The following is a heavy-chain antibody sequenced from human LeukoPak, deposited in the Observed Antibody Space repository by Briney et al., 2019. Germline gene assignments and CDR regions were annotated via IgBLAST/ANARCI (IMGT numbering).Heavy chain of an antibody. V-gene: IGHV3-53*01. CDR2: IYSGGST. D-gene: IGHD6-6*01. J-gene: IGHJ6*02. CDR3: ARDASSSRSDYYGMDV. Sequence: GGSLRLSCAASGFTVSSNYMSWVRQAPGKGLEWVSVIYSGGSTYYADSVKGRFTISRDNSKNTLYLQMNSLRAEDTAVYYCARDASSSRSDYYGMDVWGQGTTVTVSS. CDR1: GFTVSSNY.